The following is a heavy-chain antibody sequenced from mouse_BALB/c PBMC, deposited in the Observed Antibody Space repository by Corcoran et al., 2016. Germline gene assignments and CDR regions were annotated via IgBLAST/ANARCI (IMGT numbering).Heavy chain of an antibody. CDR1: GYTFTDYY. V-gene: IGHV1-26*01. J-gene: IGHJ2*01. D-gene: IGHD2-4*01. CDR3: ARDYDYNFDY. CDR2: INPNNGGT. Sequence: EVKLQQSGPELVKPGASVKMSCKASGYTFTDYYVKWVKQSHGKSLVWIGDINPNNGGTSYNQKFKGKATLTVDKSSSTAYMQLNSLTSEDSAVYYCARDYDYNFDYWGQGTTLTVSS.